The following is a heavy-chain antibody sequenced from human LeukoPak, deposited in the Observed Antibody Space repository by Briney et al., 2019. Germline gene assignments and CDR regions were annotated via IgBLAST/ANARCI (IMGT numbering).Heavy chain of an antibody. CDR1: GGSFSGYY. CDR2: IYYSGST. J-gene: IGHJ3*02. Sequence: SETLSLTCAVYGGSFSGYYWSWIRQPPGKGLGWIGYIYYSGSTSYNPSLKSRVTISVDTSKNQFSLKLSSVTAADTAVYYCAKGENTAIVLGAFDIWGQGTMVTVSS. CDR3: AKGENTAIVLGAFDI. V-gene: IGHV4-59*01. D-gene: IGHD5-18*01.